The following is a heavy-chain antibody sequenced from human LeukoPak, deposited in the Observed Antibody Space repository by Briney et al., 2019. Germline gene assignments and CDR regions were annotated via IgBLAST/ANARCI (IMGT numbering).Heavy chain of an antibody. J-gene: IGHJ4*02. CDR1: GFIFSDYY. V-gene: IGHV3-11*01. D-gene: IGHD5-12*01. Sequence: GGSLRLSCAASGFIFSDYYMSWIRQAPGKGLEWVSYISSSGSSIYYADSVKGRFTISRDNAKDSLYLQMNSLRAENTAVYYCARDPGSGYEEHFDYWGQGTLVTVSS. CDR2: ISSSGSSI. CDR3: ARDPGSGYEEHFDY.